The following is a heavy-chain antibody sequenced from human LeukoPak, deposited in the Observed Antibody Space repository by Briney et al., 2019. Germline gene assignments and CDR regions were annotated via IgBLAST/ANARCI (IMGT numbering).Heavy chain of an antibody. CDR3: ARGAASRQELCDY. J-gene: IGHJ4*02. V-gene: IGHV3-13*01. CDR1: GFTVSSYA. Sequence: PGGSLRLSCAASGFTVSSYAMHWVRHPIGKGLEWVSAPGIAGDTFYPGSVKGRFTISRDNSKNTLYLQMNSLRAEDTAVYYCARGAASRQELCDYWGQGTLVTVSS. D-gene: IGHD2-21*01. CDR2: PGIAGDT.